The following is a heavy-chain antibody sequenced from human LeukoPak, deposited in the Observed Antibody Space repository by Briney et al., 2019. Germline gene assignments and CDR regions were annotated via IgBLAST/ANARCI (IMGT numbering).Heavy chain of an antibody. Sequence: GGSLRLSCAASGFTFSSYAMSWVRQAPGKGLEWVSTFSATGDNTYYADSLKGRFTISRDNSKNTLYLQMNSLRAEDTAIYYCASPGADYRFGWFDPWGQGTLVTVSS. CDR2: FSATGDNT. V-gene: IGHV3-23*01. CDR1: GFTFSSYA. J-gene: IGHJ5*02. CDR3: ASPGADYRFGWFDP. D-gene: IGHD4/OR15-4a*01.